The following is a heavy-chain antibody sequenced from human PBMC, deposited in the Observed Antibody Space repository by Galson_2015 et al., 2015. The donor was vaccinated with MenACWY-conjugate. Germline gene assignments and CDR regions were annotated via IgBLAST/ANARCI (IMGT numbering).Heavy chain of an antibody. CDR3: ARVVRGRRTVSVTYYFGR. V-gene: IGHV3-7*03. CDR2: INDEGNQK. CDR1: GFTLSHYW. Sequence: SLRLSCAASGFTLSHYWMSWVRQAPGKGLEWLANINDEGNQKYHIDSVKGRFTISRDNGKNSLYLQMNSVRVEDTAVYYCARVVRGRRTVSVTYYFGRWGQGTLVTGSS. J-gene: IGHJ4*02. D-gene: IGHD2-21*01.